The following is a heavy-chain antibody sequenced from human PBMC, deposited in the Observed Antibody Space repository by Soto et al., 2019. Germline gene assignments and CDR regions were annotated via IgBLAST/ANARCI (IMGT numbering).Heavy chain of an antibody. CDR2: ISGGGDTT. J-gene: IGHJ4*02. CDR3: ARAVCTNGICYSGPSFDY. CDR1: GFTFSSYS. Sequence: GGSLRLSCAASGFTFSSYSLSWVRQAPGKGLEWVPAISGGGDTTYYADSVKGRFTISRDNSKNMLYLQMNSLRAEDTAVYYCARAVCTNGICYSGPSFDYWGQGTLVTVSS. V-gene: IGHV3-23*01. D-gene: IGHD2-8*01.